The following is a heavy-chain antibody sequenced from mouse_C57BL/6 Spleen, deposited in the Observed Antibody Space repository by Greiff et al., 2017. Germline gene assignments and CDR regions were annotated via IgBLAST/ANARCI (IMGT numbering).Heavy chain of an antibody. CDR2: IYPGSGST. D-gene: IGHD1-1*01. J-gene: IGHJ1*03. CDR3: ARSEGYYYGSSYDWYFDV. Sequence: QVQLQQPGAELVKPGASVTMSCKASGYTFTSYWITWVKQRPGPGLEWIGDIYPGSGSTNYNEKFKSKATLTVDTSSSTAYMQLSSLTSEDSAVYYCARSEGYYYGSSYDWYFDVWGTGTTVTVSS. V-gene: IGHV1-55*01. CDR1: GYTFTSYW.